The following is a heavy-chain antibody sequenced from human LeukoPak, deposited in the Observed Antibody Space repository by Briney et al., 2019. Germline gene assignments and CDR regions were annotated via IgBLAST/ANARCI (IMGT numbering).Heavy chain of an antibody. Sequence: SETLSLTCTVSGGSISSHYWSWIRQPPGKGLEWIGYIYYSGSTYYNPSLKSRVTISVDTSKNQFSLKLSSVTAADTAVYYCARWAGTGDFDYWGQGTLVTVSS. CDR1: GGSISSHY. J-gene: IGHJ4*02. D-gene: IGHD6-19*01. CDR2: IYYSGST. CDR3: ARWAGTGDFDY. V-gene: IGHV4-59*08.